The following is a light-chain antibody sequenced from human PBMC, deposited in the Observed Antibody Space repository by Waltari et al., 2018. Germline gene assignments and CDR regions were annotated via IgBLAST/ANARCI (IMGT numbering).Light chain of an antibody. Sequence: QSVVTQPPSTSGTPGQRVTIPCSGSNSNIGRNSVYWYQQLPGTAPKRVIYRDNQRPSGVSDRFSGSKSGTSASLAISGLRSEDEADYYCAAWDDSLSAYVFGTGTKVTVL. CDR1: NSNIGRNS. J-gene: IGLJ1*01. V-gene: IGLV1-47*01. CDR3: AAWDDSLSAYV. CDR2: RDN.